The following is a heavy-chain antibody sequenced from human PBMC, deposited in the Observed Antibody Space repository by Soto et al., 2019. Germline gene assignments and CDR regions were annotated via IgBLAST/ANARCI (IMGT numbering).Heavy chain of an antibody. V-gene: IGHV1-69*13. CDR1: GGTFSSYA. D-gene: IGHD1-26*01. J-gene: IGHJ4*02. CDR2: IIPIFGTA. Sequence: SVKVYCKASGGTFSSYAISWVRQAPGQGLEWMGGIIPIFGTANYAQKFQGRVTITADESTSTAYMELSSLRSEDTAVYYCACWRELVPFDYWGQGTLVTVSS. CDR3: ACWRELVPFDY.